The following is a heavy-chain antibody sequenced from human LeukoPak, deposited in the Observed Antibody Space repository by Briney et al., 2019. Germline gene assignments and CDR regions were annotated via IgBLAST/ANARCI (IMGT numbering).Heavy chain of an antibody. D-gene: IGHD3-22*01. CDR2: IWYDGSKT. Sequence: GGSLRLSCAASGFSFSNYGMHWVRQAPGKGLEWVAIIWYDGSKTYSADSVKGRFTISRDNSRNTLYLQMNSLRAEDTAVYYCARARGSSGYYSDYWGQGTQVTVSS. CDR3: ARARGSSGYYSDY. CDR1: GFSFSNYG. J-gene: IGHJ4*02. V-gene: IGHV3-33*01.